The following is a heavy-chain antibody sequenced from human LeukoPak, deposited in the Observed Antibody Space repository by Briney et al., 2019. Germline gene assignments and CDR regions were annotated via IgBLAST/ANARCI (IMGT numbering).Heavy chain of an antibody. CDR3: ARDQSAYSYGPPLLYYYMDV. Sequence: GGSLRLSCAASGFTFSSYWMSWVRQAPGKGLEWVANIKQDGSEKYYVDSVKGRFTISRDNAKNSLYLQMNSLRAEDTAVYYCARDQSAYSYGPPLLYYYMDVWGKGTTVTVSS. V-gene: IGHV3-7*01. J-gene: IGHJ6*03. CDR2: IKQDGSEK. D-gene: IGHD5-18*01. CDR1: GFTFSSYW.